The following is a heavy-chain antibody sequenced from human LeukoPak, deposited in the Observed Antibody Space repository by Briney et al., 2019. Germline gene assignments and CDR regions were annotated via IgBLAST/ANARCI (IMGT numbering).Heavy chain of an antibody. D-gene: IGHD6-13*01. V-gene: IGHV3-30*02. CDR1: GFTFSSYV. CDR2: IRYDGSNK. J-gene: IGHJ4*02. CDR3: AKVGDSSSWHPSGNFDY. Sequence: GGSLRLSCAASGFTFSSYVMHWVRQAPGKGLEWVAFIRYDGSNKYYADSVKGRFTISRDNSKNTLYLQMNSLRAEDTAVYYCAKVGDSSSWHPSGNFDYWGQGTMVTVSS.